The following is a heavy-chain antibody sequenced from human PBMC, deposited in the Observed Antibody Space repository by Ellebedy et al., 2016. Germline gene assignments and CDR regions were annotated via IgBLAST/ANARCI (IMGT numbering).Heavy chain of an antibody. V-gene: IGHV3-7*01. CDR2: INPAGSEE. CDR1: GFSFSNYW. J-gene: IGHJ4*02. CDR3: ARSTHSSGDY. Sequence: GGSLRLXXAASGFSFSNYWMSWVRQAPGKGLEWVAHINPAGSEEFHVDSLKGRFTISRDNAKNSLYLQMNSLTVEDTALYYCARSTHSSGDYWGQGTLVTVSS. D-gene: IGHD6-19*01.